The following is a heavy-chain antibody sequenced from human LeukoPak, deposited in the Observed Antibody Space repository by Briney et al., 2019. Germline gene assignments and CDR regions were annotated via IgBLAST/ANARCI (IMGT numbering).Heavy chain of an antibody. J-gene: IGHJ3*02. CDR2: ISYDGSNK. CDR1: GFIFRDYG. CDR3: AGGGALAQQLVYWAFDI. Sequence: PGGSLRLSCTASGFIFRDYGVSWVRQAPGKGLEWVAVISYDGSNKYYADSVKGRFTISRDDSKNTLYLQMNSLRAEDTAVYFCAGGGALAQQLVYWAFDIWGQGTMVTVSS. V-gene: IGHV3-30*04. D-gene: IGHD6-13*01.